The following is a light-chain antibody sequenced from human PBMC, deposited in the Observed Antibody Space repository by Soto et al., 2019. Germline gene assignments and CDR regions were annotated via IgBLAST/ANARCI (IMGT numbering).Light chain of an antibody. J-gene: IGKJ1*01. V-gene: IGKV3-15*01. Sequence: IVLTHSPSTLSVSPGERATLSCRASQSVSSNLARYQQKPGQAPRLLIYGASTRATGIPARFSGSGSGTEFTLTISSLQSEDFAVYSCQQYNNWPPWTFGQGTKVDIK. CDR3: QQYNNWPPWT. CDR2: GAS. CDR1: QSVSSN.